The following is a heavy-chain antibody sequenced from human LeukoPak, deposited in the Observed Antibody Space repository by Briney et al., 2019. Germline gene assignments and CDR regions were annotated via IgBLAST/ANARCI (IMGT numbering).Heavy chain of an antibody. CDR2: IIPIFGTA. Sequence: GASVKVSCKASGGTFSSYAISWVRQAPGQGLGWMGGIIPIFGTANYAQKFQGRVTITADESTSTAYMELSSLRSEDTAVYYCASRTDDYGDYGGEGVYFDYWGQGTLVTVSS. V-gene: IGHV1-69*01. D-gene: IGHD4-17*01. J-gene: IGHJ4*02. CDR1: GGTFSSYA. CDR3: ASRTDDYGDYGGEGVYFDY.